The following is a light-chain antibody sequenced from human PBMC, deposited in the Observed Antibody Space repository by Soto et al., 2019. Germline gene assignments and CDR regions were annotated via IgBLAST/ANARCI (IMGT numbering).Light chain of an antibody. CDR2: DVS. V-gene: IGLV2-14*01. Sequence: QSVLTQPASVSGAPGQSITISCTGPRSDVGGYNYVSWYQQHPGKATTLMIYDVSNRPSGVSNRFSGSKSGNTASLTISGFQAEDEADYYCSSHTSSSTSYVFGTGTKVTVL. J-gene: IGLJ1*01. CDR1: RSDVGGYNY. CDR3: SSHTSSSTSYV.